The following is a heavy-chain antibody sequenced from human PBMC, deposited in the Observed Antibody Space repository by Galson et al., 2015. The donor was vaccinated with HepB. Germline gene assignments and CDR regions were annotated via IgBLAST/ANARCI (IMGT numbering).Heavy chain of an antibody. CDR3: AKQKAVAGIGAAFDY. CDR1: GFTFSSYA. V-gene: IGHV3-23*01. J-gene: IGHJ4*02. D-gene: IGHD6-19*01. CDR2: ISGSGGST. Sequence: SLRLSCAASGFTFSSYAMSWVRQAPGKGLEWVSAISGSGGSTYYADSVKGRFTISRDNSKNTLYLQMNSLRAEDTAVYYCAKQKAVAGIGAAFDYWGQGTLVTVSS.